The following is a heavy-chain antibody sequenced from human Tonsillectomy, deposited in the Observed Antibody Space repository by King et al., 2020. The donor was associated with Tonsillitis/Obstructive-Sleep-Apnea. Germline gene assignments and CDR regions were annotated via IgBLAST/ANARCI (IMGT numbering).Heavy chain of an antibody. CDR3: ARFSRLARGLSYDTPPPEFDY. Sequence: QLVQSGAEVKKPGASVKVSCKASGYTFTSYGISWVRQAPGQGLEWMGWISAYNGNTNYAQKLQGRVTMTTDTSTSTAYMELRSLRSDDTAVYYCARFSRLARGLSYDTPPPEFDYWGQGTLVTVSS. V-gene: IGHV1-18*01. CDR1: GYTFTSYG. CDR2: ISAYNGNT. J-gene: IGHJ4*02. D-gene: IGHD5-12*01.